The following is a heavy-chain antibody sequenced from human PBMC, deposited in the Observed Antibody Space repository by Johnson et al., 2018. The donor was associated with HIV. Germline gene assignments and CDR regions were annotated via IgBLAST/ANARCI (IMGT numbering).Heavy chain of an antibody. CDR2: ISWNSGSI. D-gene: IGHD2-15*01. CDR3: SAGGVAATDAFDD. J-gene: IGHJ3*01. CDR1: GFTFDDYA. Sequence: VQVVESGGGLVQPGRSLRLSCAASGFTFDDYAMHWVRQAPGKGLEWVSGISWNSGSIGYADSVKGRFTISRDNAKNSLYLQMNSLGAEDTALYYCSAGGVAATDAFDDWGQGTMVTFSS. V-gene: IGHV3-9*01.